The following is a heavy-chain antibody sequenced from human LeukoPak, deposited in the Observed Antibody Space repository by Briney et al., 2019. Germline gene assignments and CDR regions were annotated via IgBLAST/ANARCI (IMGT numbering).Heavy chain of an antibody. CDR1: GYTLTELS. D-gene: IGHD3-22*01. J-gene: IGHJ4*02. CDR2: FDPEDGET. V-gene: IGHV1-24*01. CDR3: ARDQTDYYDSSGYYGTPFDY. Sequence: ASVKVSCKVSGYTLTELSMHWVRQAPGKGLEWMGGFDPEDGETIYAQKFQGRVTITADESTSTAYMELSSLRSEDTAVYYCARDQTDYYDSSGYYGTPFDYWGQGTLVTVSS.